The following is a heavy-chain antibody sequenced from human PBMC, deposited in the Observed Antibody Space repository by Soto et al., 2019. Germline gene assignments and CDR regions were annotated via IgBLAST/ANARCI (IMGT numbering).Heavy chain of an antibody. CDR2: INHSGST. CDR3: ARGRWLQSAPFDY. CDR1: GGSFSGYY. D-gene: IGHD5-12*01. Sequence: SETLSLTCAVCGGSFSGYYWSWIRQPPGKGLEWIGEINHSGSTNYNPSLKSRVTISVDTSKNQFSLKLSSVTAADTAVYYCARGRWLQSAPFDYWGQGTLVTVSS. J-gene: IGHJ4*02. V-gene: IGHV4-34*01.